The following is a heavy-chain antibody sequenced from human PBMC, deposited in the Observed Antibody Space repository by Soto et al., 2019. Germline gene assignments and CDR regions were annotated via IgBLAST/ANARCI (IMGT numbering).Heavy chain of an antibody. D-gene: IGHD2-15*01. Sequence: SETLSLICTVSGGSISSSSYYWGWIRQPPGKGLEWIGSIYYSGSTYYNPSLKSRVTISVDTSKNQFSLKLSSVTAADTAVYYCARLRYCSGGSCYHWFDPWGQGTLVTVSS. CDR3: ARLRYCSGGSCYHWFDP. CDR2: IYYSGST. CDR1: GGSISSSSYY. J-gene: IGHJ5*02. V-gene: IGHV4-39*01.